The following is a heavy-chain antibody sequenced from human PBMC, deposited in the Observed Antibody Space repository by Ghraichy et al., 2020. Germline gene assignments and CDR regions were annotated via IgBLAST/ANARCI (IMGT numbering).Heavy chain of an antibody. Sequence: GESLNISCAASGFTFSSYAMSWVRQAPGKGLEWVSAISGSGGSTYYADSVKGRFTISRDNSKNTLYLQMNSLRAEDTAVYYCAKGSRYCSGGRCYSSAFDIWGQGTMVTVSS. CDR2: ISGSGGST. CDR1: GFTFSSYA. J-gene: IGHJ3*02. V-gene: IGHV3-23*01. D-gene: IGHD2-15*01. CDR3: AKGSRYCSGGRCYSSAFDI.